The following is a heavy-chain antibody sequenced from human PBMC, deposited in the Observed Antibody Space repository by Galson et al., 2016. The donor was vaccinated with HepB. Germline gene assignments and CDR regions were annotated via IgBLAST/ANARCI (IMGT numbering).Heavy chain of an antibody. J-gene: IGHJ6*02. V-gene: IGHV3-21*06. Sequence: SLRLSCAASGFTFSSYSMSWVRQAPGKGLEWVSSISGSSIYINYADSLKGRFTISRDNAKNSLYLQMNSLSAEDTAVYYCASGYYYDSSALFGMDVWGQGTTVTVSS. CDR2: ISGSSIYI. CDR1: GFTFSSYS. D-gene: IGHD3-22*01. CDR3: ASGYYYDSSALFGMDV.